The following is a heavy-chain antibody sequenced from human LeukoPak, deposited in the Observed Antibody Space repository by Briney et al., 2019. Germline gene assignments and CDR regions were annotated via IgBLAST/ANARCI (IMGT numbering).Heavy chain of an antibody. D-gene: IGHD3-22*01. Sequence: SETLSLTCTVSGGSISSYYWSWIRQPPGKGLEWIGYTYYSGSTNYNPSLKSRVTISVDTSKNQFSLKLSSVTAADTAVYYCARGGYDSSGYYYDWFDPWGQGTLVTVSS. V-gene: IGHV4-59*01. J-gene: IGHJ5*02. CDR2: TYYSGST. CDR3: ARGGYDSSGYYYDWFDP. CDR1: GGSISSYY.